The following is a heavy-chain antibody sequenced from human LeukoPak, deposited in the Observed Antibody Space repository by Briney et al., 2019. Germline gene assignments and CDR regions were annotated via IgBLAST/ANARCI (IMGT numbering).Heavy chain of an antibody. J-gene: IGHJ4*02. CDR3: ARVSYDILTGGFDY. CDR2: INSDGSGT. CDR1: GFTFSSYW. D-gene: IGHD3-9*01. Sequence: GGSLRLSCAASGFTFSSYWMHWVRQAPGKGLVWVSRINSDGSGTSYADSVKGRFTISRDNAKNTLYLQMNSLRAEDTAVYYCARVSYDILTGGFDYWGQGALVTVSS. V-gene: IGHV3-74*01.